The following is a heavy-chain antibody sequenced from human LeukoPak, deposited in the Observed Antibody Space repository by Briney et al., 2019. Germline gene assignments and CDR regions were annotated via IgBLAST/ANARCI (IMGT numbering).Heavy chain of an antibody. CDR1: GFSFSSSG. J-gene: IGHJ5*02. CDR2: TRFGDSYK. Sequence: GGSLRLSCAASGFSFSSSGMHWVRQAPGKGPEWVAFTRFGDSYKAYGDSVKGRFTISRDNSKNTLYLQMDSLRSDDTAVYYCAKSSAGITWFDPWGQGTLVTVSS. D-gene: IGHD1-1*01. V-gene: IGHV3-30*02. CDR3: AKSSAGITWFDP.